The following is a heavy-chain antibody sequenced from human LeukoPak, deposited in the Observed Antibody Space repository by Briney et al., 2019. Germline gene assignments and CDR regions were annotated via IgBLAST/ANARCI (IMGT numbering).Heavy chain of an antibody. Sequence: KPSETLSLTCTVSGGSISSYYWSWIRQPPGKGLEWIGYIYYSGSTYYNPSLKSRVTISVDTSKNQFSLKLSSVTAADTAVYYCARQPNFPDYYYYYMDVWGKGTTVTISS. CDR1: GGSISSYY. D-gene: IGHD4/OR15-4a*01. CDR2: IYYSGST. CDR3: ARQPNFPDYYYYYMDV. V-gene: IGHV4-59*04. J-gene: IGHJ6*03.